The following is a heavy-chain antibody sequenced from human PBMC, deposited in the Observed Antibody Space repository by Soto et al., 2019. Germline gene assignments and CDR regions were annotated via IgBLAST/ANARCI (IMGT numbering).Heavy chain of an antibody. J-gene: IGHJ4*02. CDR3: ARERRGCNCSRCYRPDS. CDR2: IYHSGGT. D-gene: IGHD2-2*01. CDR1: GGSISSGDFY. V-gene: IGHV4-30-4*01. Sequence: QVQLQESGPGLVKPSETLSLTCTVSGGSISSGDFYWSWIRQPPGKGLEWIGYIYHSGGTYYNPSLESRVTISVDTSTNQFSLKRSAVTAADTAVYYCARERRGCNCSRCYRPDSWGQGSMVTDSS.